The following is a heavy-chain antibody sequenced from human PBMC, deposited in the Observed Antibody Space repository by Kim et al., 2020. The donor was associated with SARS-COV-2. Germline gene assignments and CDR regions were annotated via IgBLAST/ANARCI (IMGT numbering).Heavy chain of an antibody. CDR1: GGSFSGYY. Sequence: SETLSLTCAVYGGSFSGYYWSWIRQPPGKGLEWIGEINHSGSTNYNPSLKSRVTISVDTSKNQFSLKLGSVTAADTAVYYCARWARTYYYYYGMDVWGQG. CDR3: ARWARTYYYYYGMDV. J-gene: IGHJ6*02. D-gene: IGHD1-26*01. V-gene: IGHV4-34*01. CDR2: INHSGST.